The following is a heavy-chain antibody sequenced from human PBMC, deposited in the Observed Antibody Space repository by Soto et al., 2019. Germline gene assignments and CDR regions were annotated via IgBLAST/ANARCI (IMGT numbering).Heavy chain of an antibody. CDR1: GGSFGGYY. J-gene: IGHJ4*02. V-gene: IGHV4-34*01. D-gene: IGHD2-2*01. Sequence: PSETLSLTCAVYGGSFGGYYWSWIRQPPGKGLEWIGEINHSGSTNYNPSLKSRVTISVDTSKNQFSLKLSSVTAADTAVYYCARRLITRARDIVVVPAAIDYWGQGTLVTVSS. CDR3: ARRLITRARDIVVVPAAIDY. CDR2: INHSGST.